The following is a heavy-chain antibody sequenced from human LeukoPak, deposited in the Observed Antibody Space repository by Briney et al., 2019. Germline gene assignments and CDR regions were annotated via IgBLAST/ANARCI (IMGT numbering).Heavy chain of an antibody. CDR3: GSGTGYSGSPSDY. V-gene: IGHV3-30*03. Sequence: PGGSLRLSCAASGFTFSSYGMHWVRQAPGKGLEWVAVISYGGSNKYYADSVKGRFTISRDNSKNTLYLQMNSLRAEDTAVYYCGSGTGYSGSPSDYWGQGTLVTVSS. CDR2: ISYGGSNK. CDR1: GFTFSSYG. J-gene: IGHJ4*02. D-gene: IGHD1-26*01.